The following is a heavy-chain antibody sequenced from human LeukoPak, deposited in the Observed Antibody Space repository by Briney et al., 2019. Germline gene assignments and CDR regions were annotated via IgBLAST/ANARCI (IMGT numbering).Heavy chain of an antibody. CDR1: GYTFTSYD. V-gene: IGHV1-8*01. CDR3: ARGWYSSGWYSY. D-gene: IGHD6-19*01. J-gene: IGHJ4*02. Sequence: GASVKVSCKASGYTFTSYDINWVRQATGQGLEWMGWMNPDSGNTGYAQKFQGRVTMTRNTSISTAYMELSSLRSEDTAVYYCARGWYSSGWYSYWGQGTLVTVSS. CDR2: MNPDSGNT.